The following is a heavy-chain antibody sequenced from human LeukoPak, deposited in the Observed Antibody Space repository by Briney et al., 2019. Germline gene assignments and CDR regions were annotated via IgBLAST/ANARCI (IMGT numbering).Heavy chain of an antibody. D-gene: IGHD3-22*01. CDR3: ARDRTPYDGNGYYDAHDI. CDR2: ISASGGST. V-gene: IGHV3-23*01. CDR1: GFTFSSSA. Sequence: GGSLRLSCAASGFTFSSSAMSWVRQVPGKGLEWVSGISASGGSTNYADSVKGRFIISRDNAKNSLYLQMNSLRAEDTAVYYCARDRTPYDGNGYYDAHDIWGQGTMVTVSS. J-gene: IGHJ3*02.